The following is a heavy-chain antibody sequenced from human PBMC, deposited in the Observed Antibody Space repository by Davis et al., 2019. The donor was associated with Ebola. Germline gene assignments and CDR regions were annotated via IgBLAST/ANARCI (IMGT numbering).Heavy chain of an antibody. V-gene: IGHV1-46*01. CDR3: ARDAALWFGNNWFDP. Sequence: ASVKVSCKASGYTFTSYYMHWVRQAPGQGLEWMGIINPSGGSTSYAQKFQGRVTMTRDTSISTAYMELSRLRSDDTAVYYCARDAALWFGNNWFDPWGQGTLVTVSS. D-gene: IGHD3-10*01. J-gene: IGHJ5*02. CDR2: INPSGGST. CDR1: GYTFTSYY.